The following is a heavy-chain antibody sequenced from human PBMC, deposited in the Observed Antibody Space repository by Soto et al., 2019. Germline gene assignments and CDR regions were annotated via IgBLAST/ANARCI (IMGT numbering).Heavy chain of an antibody. CDR1: GFTFSSYA. J-gene: IGHJ4*02. CDR3: SRDPGQWLAQESY. V-gene: IGHV3-30*14. CDR2: ISYDGSNK. Sequence: QVQLVESGGGVVQPGRSLRLSCAASGFTFSSYAMHWVRQAPGKGLEWVAVISYDGSNKYYADSVKGRFTISRDNSKNTLYLQNERLRAEDTAVYYRSRDPGQWLAQESYWGQGTLVTVSS. D-gene: IGHD6-19*01.